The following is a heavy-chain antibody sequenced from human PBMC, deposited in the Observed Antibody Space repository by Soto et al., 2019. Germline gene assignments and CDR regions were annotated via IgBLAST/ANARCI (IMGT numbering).Heavy chain of an antibody. D-gene: IGHD4-17*01. CDR1: GGSMSKFY. Sequence: QVQVQESGPGLVKPSETLSLTCSVSGGSMSKFYWSWIRKTAGKGLEWMGRVYATGTSDYNPSLWSRIAMSVDISKKTFSLRLRSVTAADTGVYYCVRDGSKTLRDCFDPWGQGILVTVSS. J-gene: IGHJ5*02. V-gene: IGHV4-4*07. CDR3: VRDGSKTLRDCFDP. CDR2: VYATGTS.